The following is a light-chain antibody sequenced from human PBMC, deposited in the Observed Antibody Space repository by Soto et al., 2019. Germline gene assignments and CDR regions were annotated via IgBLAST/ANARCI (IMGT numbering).Light chain of an antibody. CDR2: EVN. Sequence: QSVLTQQPSASGSPGQSVTISCTGTSSDVGGYNYVSWYQQHPGKAPKLMIYEVNKRPSGVPDRFSASTSGTSASLAITGLQAEDEGDYYCQSYDSTLSARYVFGTGTKVTVL. V-gene: IGLV2-8*01. CDR3: QSYDSTLSARYV. CDR1: SSDVGGYNY. J-gene: IGLJ1*01.